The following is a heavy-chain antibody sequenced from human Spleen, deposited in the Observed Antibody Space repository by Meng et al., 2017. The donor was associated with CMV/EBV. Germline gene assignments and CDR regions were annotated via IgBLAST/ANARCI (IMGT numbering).Heavy chain of an antibody. D-gene: IGHD3-16*01. V-gene: IGHV3-30-3*01. Sequence: GESLKISCAASGFTFSSYAMHWVRQAPGKGLEWVAVISYDGSNKYYADSVKGRFTISRDNSKNTLYLQMNSLRAEDTAVYYCARDGGRTSPQNYFDYWGQGTLVTVSS. J-gene: IGHJ4*02. CDR1: GFTFSSYA. CDR3: ARDGGRTSPQNYFDY. CDR2: ISYDGSNK.